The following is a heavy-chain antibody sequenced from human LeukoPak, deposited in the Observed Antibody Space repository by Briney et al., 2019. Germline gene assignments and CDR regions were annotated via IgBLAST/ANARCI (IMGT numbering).Heavy chain of an antibody. V-gene: IGHV3-7*01. CDR1: GFTLSGDW. Sequence: GRSLRLSCAASGFTLSGDWVSCGGEAPGNGRGWGANIKADVREKYYLDSVKGRFTISRDNARHSLCLQVGSVRGEDTAVYYCSREDSIAAYCNSPSRQDPHPPFDYWGQGTLVTVSS. CDR3: SREDSIAAYCNSPSRQDPHPPFDY. J-gene: IGHJ4*02. CDR2: IKADVREK. D-gene: IGHD2-2*01.